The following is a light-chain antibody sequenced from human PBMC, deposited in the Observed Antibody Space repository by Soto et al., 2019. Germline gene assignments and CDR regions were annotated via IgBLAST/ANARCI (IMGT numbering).Light chain of an antibody. CDR1: QSIDTY. J-gene: IGKJ4*01. CDR3: QQSYSTPLT. Sequence: IHMTQSPSSLSASVVDRVTIPCRASQSIDTYLNWYQQKPGKAPKLLIYAASSLQSGVPSRFSGSGSGTDFTLTISNLQPEDFATYLCQQSYSTPLTFGGGTKVDIK. V-gene: IGKV1-39*01. CDR2: AAS.